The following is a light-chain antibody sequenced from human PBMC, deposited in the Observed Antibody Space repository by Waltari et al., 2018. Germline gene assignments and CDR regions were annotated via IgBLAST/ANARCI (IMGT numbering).Light chain of an antibody. Sequence: QSALTQPASVSGSPGQSITISCTGTSSDVGSYNLVSWYQQHPGKAPKLMIYEVSKRPSGVSNRFSGSKSGNTASLTISGLQAEDEAGYYCCSYAGSSTLWVFGTGTKVTV. V-gene: IGLV2-23*02. CDR2: EVS. CDR1: SSDVGSYNL. CDR3: CSYAGSSTLWV. J-gene: IGLJ1*01.